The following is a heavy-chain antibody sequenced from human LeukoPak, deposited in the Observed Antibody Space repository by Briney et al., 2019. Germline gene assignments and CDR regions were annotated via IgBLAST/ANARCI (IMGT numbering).Heavy chain of an antibody. CDR1: GFTSGNYW. J-gene: IGHJ4*02. CDR3: AKDIPHRSYDSSVYYFDY. V-gene: IGHV3-7*01. Sequence: PGGSLRLSCAASGFTSGNYWMSWVRQAPGKGLEWVAHIKQDGSEKYYVDSVKGRFTISRDNAKNSLYLQMNSLRVEDTAVYYCAKDIPHRSYDSSVYYFDYWGQGTLVTVSS. D-gene: IGHD3-22*01. CDR2: IKQDGSEK.